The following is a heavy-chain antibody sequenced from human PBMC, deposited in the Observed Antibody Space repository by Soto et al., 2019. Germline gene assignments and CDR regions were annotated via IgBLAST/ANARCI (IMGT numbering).Heavy chain of an antibody. D-gene: IGHD2-15*01. J-gene: IGHJ4*02. CDR2: IDPSDSYT. V-gene: IGHV5-10-1*01. CDR1: GYSFTNYW. Sequence: PRESLKISCQASGYSFTNYWITWVRQMPGKGLECMGRIDPSDSYTDYSPSFQGHVTISADKSIRTAYLHWSSLEASDTAMYYCARHGRSKSYGGLDWGQGTLVTVSS. CDR3: ARHGRSKSYGGLD.